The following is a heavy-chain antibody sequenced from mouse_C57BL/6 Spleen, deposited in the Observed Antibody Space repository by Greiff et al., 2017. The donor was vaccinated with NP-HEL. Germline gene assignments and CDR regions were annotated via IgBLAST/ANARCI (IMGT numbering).Heavy chain of an antibody. V-gene: IGHV1-19*01. CDR3: ARRNYLRDYAMDY. CDR1: GYTFTDYY. Sequence: EVQLQQSGPVLVKPGASVKMSCKASGYTFTDYYMNWVKQSHGKSLEWIGVINPYNGGTSYNQKFKGKATLTVYKSSSTAYMELNSLTSEDSAVYYCARRNYLRDYAMDYWGQGTSVTVSS. D-gene: IGHD1-1*01. CDR2: INPYNGGT. J-gene: IGHJ4*01.